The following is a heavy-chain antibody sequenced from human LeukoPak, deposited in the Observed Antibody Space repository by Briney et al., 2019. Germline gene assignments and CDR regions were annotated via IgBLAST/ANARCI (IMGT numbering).Heavy chain of an antibody. J-gene: IGHJ4*02. Sequence: PSETLSLTCAVSGYSISSGYYWGWIRQPPGKGLEWIGSIHHSGSTDYNPSLKSRVTISIDMSRNQFSLKLSYVTAADTAVYYCARLGYCSSTSCYPDYWGQGTLVTVSS. CDR3: ARLGYCSSTSCYPDY. D-gene: IGHD2-2*01. CDR1: GYSISSGYY. V-gene: IGHV4-38-2*01. CDR2: IHHSGST.